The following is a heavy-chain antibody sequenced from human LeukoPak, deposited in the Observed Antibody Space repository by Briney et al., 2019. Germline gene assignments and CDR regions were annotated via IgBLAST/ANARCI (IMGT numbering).Heavy chain of an antibody. CDR2: IYYSGST. D-gene: IGHD4-17*01. CDR1: GGSISSYY. V-gene: IGHV4-59*01. J-gene: IGHJ4*02. Sequence: SETLSLTCTVSGGSISSYYWSWIRQPPGKGLEWIGYIYYSGSTTYNPSLKSRVTISVDTSKNQFSLRLSSVTAADTAIYYCARVKSVDYEFDYRGQGTLVTVSS. CDR3: ARVKSVDYEFDY.